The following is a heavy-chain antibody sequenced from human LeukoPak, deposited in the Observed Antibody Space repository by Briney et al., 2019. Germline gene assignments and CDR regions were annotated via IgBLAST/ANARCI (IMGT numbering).Heavy chain of an antibody. CDR3: ARVGCGTRCYGFGYSYYYMDV. CDR2: ISYDGSNE. Sequence: GRSLRLSCAASGFTFSTYAMHWVRQAPGKGLEWVAVISYDGSNEYYADSVKGRFTISRDNSKNTLYLQMNNLRPEETAVYYCARVGCGTRCYGFGYSYYYMDVWGKGTTVTVSS. J-gene: IGHJ6*03. D-gene: IGHD2-2*01. V-gene: IGHV3-30*01. CDR1: GFTFSTYA.